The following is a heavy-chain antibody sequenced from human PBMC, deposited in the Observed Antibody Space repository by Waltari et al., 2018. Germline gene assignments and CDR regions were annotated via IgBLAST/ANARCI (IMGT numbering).Heavy chain of an antibody. CDR2: IGWNGDNI. V-gene: IGHV3-9*01. D-gene: IGHD1-20*01. CDR3: AKDLVYNTPGIDV. CDR1: GFRFDDYA. J-gene: IGHJ6*02. Sequence: ELLVVESGGHSVRSGGSLRLSCTAAGFRFDDYAINWVRQAPGKGLEWVSGIGWNGDNIDYADSVKGRFTISRDKAKNSVFLQMNGLKVEDTARYFCAKDLVYNTPGIDVWGRGTTVIVSS.